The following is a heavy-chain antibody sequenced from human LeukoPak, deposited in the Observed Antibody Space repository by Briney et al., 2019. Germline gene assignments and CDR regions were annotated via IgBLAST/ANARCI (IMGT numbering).Heavy chain of an antibody. Sequence: SETLSLTCTVSGGSISSSTYYWGWIRQPPGKGLEWIGIISYSGSTYSNPSLKSRITISVDTSKNQFSLRLSSVTAADTAVYYCARQGGNRRLYYFDYWGQGTLVTVSS. V-gene: IGHV4-39*01. CDR3: ARQGGNRRLYYFDY. CDR1: GGSISSSTYY. J-gene: IGHJ4*02. CDR2: ISYSGST. D-gene: IGHD4-23*01.